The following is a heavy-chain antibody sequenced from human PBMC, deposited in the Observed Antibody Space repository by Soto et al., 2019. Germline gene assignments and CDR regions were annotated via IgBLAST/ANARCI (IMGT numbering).Heavy chain of an antibody. D-gene: IGHD2-21*02. V-gene: IGHV2-5*02. J-gene: IGHJ6*02. Sequence: QITLKESGPTLVKPTQTLTLTCTFSGFSLTTGGVGVGWIRQPPGKALEWIALIYCDDDKRYNPSLKSRLTVPKETTKNEVLLTMTTMDPVDTATYYCALSRCGGACLGSYSSHYYYGMDVWGQGTTVTVSS. CDR3: ALSRCGGACLGSYSSHYYYGMDV. CDR1: GFSLTTGGVG. CDR2: IYCDDDK.